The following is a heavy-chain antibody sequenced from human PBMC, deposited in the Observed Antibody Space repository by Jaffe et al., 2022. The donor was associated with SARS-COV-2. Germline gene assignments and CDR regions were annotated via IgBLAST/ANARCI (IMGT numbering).Heavy chain of an antibody. J-gene: IGHJ4*02. CDR1: GFTFSSYS. Sequence: EVQLVESGGGLVKPGGSLRLSCAASGFTFSSYSMNWVRQAPGKGLEWVSSISSSSSYIYYADSVKGRFTISRDNAKNSLYLQMNSLRAEDTAVYYCAPRSAAGDRPLLGYWGQGTLVTVSS. D-gene: IGHD6-13*01. CDR3: APRSAAGDRPLLGY. V-gene: IGHV3-21*01. CDR2: ISSSSSYI.